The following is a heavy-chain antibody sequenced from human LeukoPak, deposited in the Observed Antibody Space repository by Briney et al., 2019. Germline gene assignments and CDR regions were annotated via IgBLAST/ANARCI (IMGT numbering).Heavy chain of an antibody. D-gene: IGHD4-17*01. J-gene: IGHJ5*02. CDR3: ARDLGSDYGDYGWFDP. V-gene: IGHV1-69*13. CDR2: IIPIFGTA. Sequence: SVKVSCKASGGTFSSYTISWVRQAPGQGLEWMGGIIPIFGTANYAQKFQGRVTITADESTSTAYMELSSLRSEDTAVYYCARDLGSDYGDYGWFDPWGQGTLVTVSS. CDR1: GGTFSSYT.